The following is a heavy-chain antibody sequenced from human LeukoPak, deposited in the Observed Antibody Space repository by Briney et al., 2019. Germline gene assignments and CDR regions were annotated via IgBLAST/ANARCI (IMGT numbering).Heavy chain of an antibody. V-gene: IGHV4-34*01. CDR1: GGSFSDYC. D-gene: IGHD6-13*01. CDR3: ARGRYLTTLGGAAAGFLDY. Sequence: SETLSLTCAVYGGSFSDYCWSWIRQPPGKGLEWIGEINHSGSTNYNPSLKSRVTISVDTSKNQFSLKLSSVTAADTAVYYCARGRYLTTLGGAAAGFLDYWGQGTVVTVSS. J-gene: IGHJ4*02. CDR2: INHSGST.